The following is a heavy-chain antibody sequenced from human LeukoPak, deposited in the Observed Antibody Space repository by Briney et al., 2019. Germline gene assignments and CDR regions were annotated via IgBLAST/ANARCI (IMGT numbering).Heavy chain of an antibody. CDR3: ARDDYDSSGYFFDY. V-gene: IGHV4-30-2*03. CDR1: GGSISSGGYS. J-gene: IGHJ4*02. D-gene: IGHD3-22*01. CDR2: IYHSGST. Sequence: SETLSLTCAVSGGSISSGGYSWSWIRQPPGKGLEWIGSIYHSGSTYYNPSLKSRVTISVDTSKNQFSLKLSSVTAADTAVYYCARDDYDSSGYFFDYWGQGTLVTVSS.